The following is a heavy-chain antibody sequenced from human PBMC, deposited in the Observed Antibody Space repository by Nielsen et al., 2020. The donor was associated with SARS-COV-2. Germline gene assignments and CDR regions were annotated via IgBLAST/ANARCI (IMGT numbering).Heavy chain of an antibody. J-gene: IGHJ5*02. CDR1: GFTFSSYA. V-gene: IGHV3-23*01. D-gene: IGHD6-13*01. CDR2: ISGSGGST. CDR3: AKAAGYSSSWYLRWFDP. Sequence: GGSLRLSCAASGFTFSSYAMHWVRQAPGKGLEWVSVISGSGGSTYYADSVKGRFTISRDNSKNTLYLQMNSLRAEDTAVYYCAKAAGYSSSWYLRWFDPWGQGTLVTVSS.